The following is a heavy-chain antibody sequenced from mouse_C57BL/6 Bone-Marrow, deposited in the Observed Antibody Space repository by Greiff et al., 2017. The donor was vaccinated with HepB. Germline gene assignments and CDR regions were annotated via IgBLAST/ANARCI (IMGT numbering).Heavy chain of an antibody. D-gene: IGHD2-4*01. CDR1: GYTFTSYW. V-gene: IGHV1-72*01. CDR3: ARWRLRRGDYAMDY. J-gene: IGHJ4*01. CDR2: IDPNSGGT. Sequence: VQLQQPGAELVKPGASVKLSCKASGYTFTSYWMHWVKQRPGRGLEWIGRIDPNSGGTKYNEKFKSKATLTVDKPSSTAYMQLSILTSEDSAVYYCARWRLRRGDYAMDYWGQGTSVTVSS.